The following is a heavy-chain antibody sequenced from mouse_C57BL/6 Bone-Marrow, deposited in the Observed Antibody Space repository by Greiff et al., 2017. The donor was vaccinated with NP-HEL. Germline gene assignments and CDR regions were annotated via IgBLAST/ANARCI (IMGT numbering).Heavy chain of an antibody. Sequence: QVRLQQPGAELVMPGASVKLSCKASGYTFTSYWMHWVKQRPGQGLEWIGEIDPSDSYTNSNQKFKGKSTLTVDKSSSTAYMQLSSLTSEDSAVYYCAREGGYAGSSSWFAYWGQGTLVTVSA. CDR1: GYTFTSYW. J-gene: IGHJ3*01. V-gene: IGHV1-69*01. CDR2: IDPSDSYT. CDR3: AREGGYAGSSSWFAY. D-gene: IGHD1-1*01.